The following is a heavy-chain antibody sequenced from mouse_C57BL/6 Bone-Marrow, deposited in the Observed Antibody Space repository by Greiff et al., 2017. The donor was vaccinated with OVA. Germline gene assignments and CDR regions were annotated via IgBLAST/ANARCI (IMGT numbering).Heavy chain of an antibody. D-gene: IGHD2-5*01. CDR1: GYTFTDYY. Sequence: EVQLQQSGPVLVKPGASVKMSCKASGYTFTDYYMNWVKQSHGKSLEWIGVINPYNGGTSYNQKFKGKATLTVDKSSSTAYMELNSLTSEDSAVYYCARTLYYSNHEAYWGQGTLVTVSA. V-gene: IGHV1-19*01. CDR2: INPYNGGT. CDR3: ARTLYYSNHEAY. J-gene: IGHJ3*01.